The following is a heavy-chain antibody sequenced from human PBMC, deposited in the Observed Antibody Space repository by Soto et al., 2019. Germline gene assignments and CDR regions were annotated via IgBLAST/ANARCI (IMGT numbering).Heavy chain of an antibody. D-gene: IGHD6-19*01. CDR3: ARCVAVAGTWGMDV. CDR2: IIPIFGTA. Sequence: QVQLVQSGAEVKKPGSSVKVSCKASGGTFSSYAISWVRQAPGQGLEWMGGIIPIFGTANYAQKFQGRVTITADESTSTAYMARSSLRSEDTAVYYCARCVAVAGTWGMDVWGQGPTVTVSS. J-gene: IGHJ6*02. CDR1: GGTFSSYA. V-gene: IGHV1-69*12.